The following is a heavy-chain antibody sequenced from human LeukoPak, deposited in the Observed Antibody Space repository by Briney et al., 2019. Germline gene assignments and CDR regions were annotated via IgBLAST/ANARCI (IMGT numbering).Heavy chain of an antibody. J-gene: IGHJ4*02. Sequence: SETLSLTCTVSGGSISSSSYYWGWIRQPPGKGLEWIVSIYYSGSTYYNPSLKSRVTISVDTSKNQFSLKLSSVTAADTAVYYCARKRGYSYWFDYWGQGTLVTVSS. D-gene: IGHD5-18*01. V-gene: IGHV4-39*07. CDR3: ARKRGYSYWFDY. CDR2: IYYSGST. CDR1: GGSISSSSYY.